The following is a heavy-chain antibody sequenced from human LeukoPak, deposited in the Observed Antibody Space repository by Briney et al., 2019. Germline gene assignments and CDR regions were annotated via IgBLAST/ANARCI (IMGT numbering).Heavy chain of an antibody. CDR3: ARVVPAAIRNWFDP. CDR2: ISAYNGNT. Sequence: ASVKVSCKASGYTFTSYGISWVRQAPGQGLEWMGWISAYNGNTNYAQKLQGRVTMTTDTSTSTAYMELRSLRSDDTPVYYCARVVPAAIRNWFDPWGQGTLVTVSS. D-gene: IGHD2-2*01. V-gene: IGHV1-18*01. CDR1: GYTFTSYG. J-gene: IGHJ5*02.